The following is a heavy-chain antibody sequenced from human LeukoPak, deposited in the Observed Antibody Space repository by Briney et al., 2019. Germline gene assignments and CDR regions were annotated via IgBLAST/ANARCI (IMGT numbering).Heavy chain of an antibody. CDR1: GGSLSSYY. CDR3: ARQTDGPGGKAAALLPLQH. J-gene: IGHJ1*01. CDR2: IYYSGST. D-gene: IGHD6-13*01. V-gene: IGHV4-59*08. Sequence: SETLSLTCTVSGGSLSSYYSNCIRHPPRKGLEWIGYIYYSGSTNYNPSLKSRVTISVDTSKNQFYLKLSSVTAADTGVYYCARQTDGPGGKAAALLPLQHWGQGTLVTVSS.